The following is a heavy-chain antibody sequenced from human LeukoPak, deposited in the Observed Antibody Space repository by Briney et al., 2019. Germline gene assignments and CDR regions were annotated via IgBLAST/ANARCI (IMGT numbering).Heavy chain of an antibody. CDR2: IYSGGST. CDR1: GFTVSSNY. J-gene: IGHJ4*02. Sequence: GFLRLSCAASGFTVSSNYMSWVRQAPGKGLEWVSVIYSGGSTYYADSVKGRFTISRDNSKNTLYLQMNSLRAEDTAVYYCAKDLIPGYYYDSSGSPLDYWGQGTLVTVSS. V-gene: IGHV3-66*01. CDR3: AKDLIPGYYYDSSGSPLDY. D-gene: IGHD3-22*01.